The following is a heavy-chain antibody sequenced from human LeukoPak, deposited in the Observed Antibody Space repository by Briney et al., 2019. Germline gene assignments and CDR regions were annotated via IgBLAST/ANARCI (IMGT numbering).Heavy chain of an antibody. Sequence: SETLSLTCTVSGGSISSHYWSWIRQPPGQGLEWIGYIYYSGSTNYNPSLKSRVTISVDTSKNQFSLKLSSVTAADTAVYYCARVDYGGNSLDAFDIWGQGTMVTVSS. V-gene: IGHV4-59*11. J-gene: IGHJ3*02. CDR2: IYYSGST. CDR3: ARVDYGGNSLDAFDI. D-gene: IGHD4-23*01. CDR1: GGSISSHY.